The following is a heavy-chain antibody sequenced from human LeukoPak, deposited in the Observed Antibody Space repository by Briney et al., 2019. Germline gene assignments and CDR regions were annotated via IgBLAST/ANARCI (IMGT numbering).Heavy chain of an antibody. Sequence: SETLSLTCTVSGDSFSSSTCNWGWIRQPPGKGLEWIGSIYYSGTTYYNLSLKSRVSMSLDTSKNQFSLKLGSVTAADTALYYCARQTTATMVFAFDSWGQGTLVSVSS. J-gene: IGHJ4*02. CDR3: ARQTTATMVFAFDS. CDR2: IYYSGTT. V-gene: IGHV4-39*01. D-gene: IGHD4-17*01. CDR1: GDSFSSSTCN.